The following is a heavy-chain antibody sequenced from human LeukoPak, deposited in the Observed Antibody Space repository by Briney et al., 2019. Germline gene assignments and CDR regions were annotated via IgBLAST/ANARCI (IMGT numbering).Heavy chain of an antibody. D-gene: IGHD3-22*01. V-gene: IGHV1-8*03. J-gene: IGHJ3*02. Sequence: GASVKVSCKASGYTFTSYDINWVRQATGQGLEWMGWMNPNSGNTGYAQKFQGRVTITRNTSISTAYMELSSLRSEDTAVYYCARAYYYDSSGYYHDAFDIWGQGTMVTVSS. CDR2: MNPNSGNT. CDR1: GYTFTSYD. CDR3: ARAYYYDSSGYYHDAFDI.